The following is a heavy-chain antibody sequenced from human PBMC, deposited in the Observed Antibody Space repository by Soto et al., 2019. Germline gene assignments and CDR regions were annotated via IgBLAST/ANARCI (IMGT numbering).Heavy chain of an antibody. J-gene: IGHJ6*02. Sequence: ASVKVSCKASGYSFTDYHIHWVRQAPGQGLEWLGRINPKSGGTSSAQKIPGLVTMPTDTSISTASMELTRLTADDTAIYYCARGDSTDCSNGVCSFFYNHDMDVWGQGTTVTVS. CDR1: GYSFTDYH. D-gene: IGHD2-8*01. V-gene: IGHV1-2*04. CDR3: ARGDSTDCSNGVCSFFYNHDMDV. CDR2: INPKSGGT.